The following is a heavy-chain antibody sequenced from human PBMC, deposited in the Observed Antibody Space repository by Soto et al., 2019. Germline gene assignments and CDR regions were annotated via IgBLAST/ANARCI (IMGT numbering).Heavy chain of an antibody. CDR2: NHYSGST. CDR1: GGSISRSSFY. CDR3: ARSSGWYSGDAFDI. Sequence: SETLYLTCAASGGSISRSSFYWGWIRQPPEKGLEPIGSNHYSGSTYYNPYLKSRVTMSVDTYKNQLSLKLNSVTAADTAVYYCARSSGWYSGDAFDIWGQGQMLTVSS. D-gene: IGHD6-13*01. J-gene: IGHJ3*02. V-gene: IGHV4-39*01.